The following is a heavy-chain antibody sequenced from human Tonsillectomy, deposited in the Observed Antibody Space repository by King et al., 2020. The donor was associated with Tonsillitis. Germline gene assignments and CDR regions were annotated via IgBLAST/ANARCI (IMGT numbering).Heavy chain of an antibody. CDR2: INSGGAYI. CDR3: AGGSTLTPPDWFDP. V-gene: IGHV3-21*01. Sequence: VQLVESGGGLVKPGGSLRLSCVGSASTFRTYSMSWVRQAPGKGLQWGSSINSGGAYIYYADSVKGRFTISRDNAKNSLYLEMNSLRAEDTAVYYCAGGSTLTPPDWFDPWGQGTLVTVSS. D-gene: IGHD4-17*01. J-gene: IGHJ5*02. CDR1: ASTFRTYS.